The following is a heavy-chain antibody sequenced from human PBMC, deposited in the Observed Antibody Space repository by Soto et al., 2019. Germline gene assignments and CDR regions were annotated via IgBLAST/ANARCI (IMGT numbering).Heavy chain of an antibody. V-gene: IGHV1-18*01. J-gene: IGHJ4*02. CDR1: GYTFSNYG. Sequence: ASVKVSCKASGYTFSNYGVNWVRQAPGQGLEWLGYIMAYNNNPHYAQKFVGRVTMTADTSTRTAFLELRSQTSDDTAVYYGARGGMGKSYWTLDSWGQGTQGTVSS. D-gene: IGHD1-26*01. CDR2: IMAYNNNP. CDR3: ARGGMGKSYWTLDS.